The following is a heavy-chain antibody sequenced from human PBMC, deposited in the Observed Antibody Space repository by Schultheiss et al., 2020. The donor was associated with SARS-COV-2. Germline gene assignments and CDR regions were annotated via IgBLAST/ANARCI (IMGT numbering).Heavy chain of an antibody. CDR2: IWYDGSNK. CDR3: AGPSRYIAVAAPYYYYGMDV. CDR1: GFTFSSYG. V-gene: IGHV3-33*01. J-gene: IGHJ6*02. Sequence: GGSLRLSCAASGFTFSSYGMHWVRQAPGKGLEWVAVIWYDGSNKYYADSVKGRFTISRDNSKNTLYLQMNSLRDEDTAVYYCAGPSRYIAVAAPYYYYGMDVWGQGTTVTVSS. D-gene: IGHD6-19*01.